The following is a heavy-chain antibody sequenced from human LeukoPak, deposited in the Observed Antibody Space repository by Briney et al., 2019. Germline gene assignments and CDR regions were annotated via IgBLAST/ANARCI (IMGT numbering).Heavy chain of an antibody. CDR2: IYTTGST. CDR3: ARDSRAYGMDA. D-gene: IGHD2/OR15-2a*01. J-gene: IGHJ6*02. CDR1: GGSLSNYY. V-gene: IGHV4-4*07. Sequence: PSETLSLTCTVSGGSLSNYYWSWIRQPAGKGLEWIGRIYTTGSTTYNPALKGRLAMSLDTSNIQFSLNLSSVTAADTAVYYCARDSRAYGMDAWGQGTTVTVSS.